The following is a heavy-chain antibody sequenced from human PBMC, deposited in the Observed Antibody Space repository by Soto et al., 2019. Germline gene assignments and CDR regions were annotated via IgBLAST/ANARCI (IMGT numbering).Heavy chain of an antibody. CDR1: GGSFSDFY. V-gene: IGHV4-34*01. CDR3: ARGRPGVRGIRFDY. CDR2: INHSGAT. Sequence: SETLSLTCAVYGGSFSDFYWSWIRQPPGKGLEWIGEINHSGATNYNPSLKSRVTISVDTSKNQFSLKMSSVTAADTAVYYCARGRPGVRGIRFDYWGQGTLVTVSS. D-gene: IGHD3-10*01. J-gene: IGHJ4*02.